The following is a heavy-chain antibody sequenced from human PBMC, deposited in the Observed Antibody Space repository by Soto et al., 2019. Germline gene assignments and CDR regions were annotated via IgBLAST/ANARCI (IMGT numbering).Heavy chain of an antibody. CDR2: FDPSDSYT. CDR3: ARYPLAPPGSGFDYYYGMDV. Sequence: PGESLKISCKGSGYSFTSYWISWVRQMPGEGLEWMGRFDPSDSYTNYSPSFQGHVTISADKSISTAYLQWSSLKASDTAMYYCARYPLAPPGSGFDYYYGMDVWGQGTTVTVSS. V-gene: IGHV5-10-1*01. D-gene: IGHD3-10*01. CDR1: GYSFTSYW. J-gene: IGHJ6*02.